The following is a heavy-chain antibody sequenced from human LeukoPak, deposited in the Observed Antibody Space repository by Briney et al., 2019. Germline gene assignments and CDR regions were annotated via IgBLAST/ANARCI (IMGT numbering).Heavy chain of an antibody. V-gene: IGHV3-23*01. Sequence: QPGGSLRLSCAASGFTSNTYAMTWVRQAPGKGLEWVSAISASGGSTYYADSVKGRFTISRDNSKNTLYLQMNSLRADDTAIYYCAKDRAAYGDNPLFDYWGQGTLVTVSS. CDR2: ISASGGST. D-gene: IGHD4-17*01. J-gene: IGHJ4*02. CDR3: AKDRAAYGDNPLFDY. CDR1: GFTSNTYA.